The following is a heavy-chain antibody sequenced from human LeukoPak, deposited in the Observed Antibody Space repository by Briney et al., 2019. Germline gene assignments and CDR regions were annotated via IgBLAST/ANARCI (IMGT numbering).Heavy chain of an antibody. V-gene: IGHV1-69*04. CDR3: AKDQGLTAPPPYGLDV. D-gene: IGHD5-18*01. CDR2: IIPVLNIT. Sequence: ASVKVSSMTSGGTFIISAITWVRQAPGQGGEWMGRIIPVLNITTYAQKFQGIVTITAHTSTSTVYMELSSLRSEETAVYYCAKDQGLTAPPPYGLDVWGQGTTVIVTS. J-gene: IGHJ6*02. CDR1: GGTFIISA.